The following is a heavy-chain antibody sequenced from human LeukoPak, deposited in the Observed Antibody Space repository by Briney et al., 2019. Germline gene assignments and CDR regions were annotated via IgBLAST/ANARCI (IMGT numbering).Heavy chain of an antibody. CDR2: INTGTGNP. D-gene: IGHD3-10*01. CDR1: GYTFTSYA. CDR3: ASFGAHSFDY. V-gene: IGHV7-4-1*02. J-gene: IGHJ4*02. Sequence: GASVKVSCKTSGYTFTSYAMNWVRQAPGQGLEFMGWINTGTGNPTYAQGFTGRLVSSLDTSVSTAYLQISTLKPEDTAVYYCASFGAHSFDYWGQGTLVTVSS.